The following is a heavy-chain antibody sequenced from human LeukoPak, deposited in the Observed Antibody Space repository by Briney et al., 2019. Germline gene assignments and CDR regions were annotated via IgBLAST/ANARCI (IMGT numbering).Heavy chain of an antibody. D-gene: IGHD3-10*01. J-gene: IGHJ4*02. CDR3: ARGTRGALDY. CDR1: GGSISSSSYY. Sequence: SETLSLTCTVSGGSISSSSYYWGWIRQPPGKGLEWIGSIYYSGSTYCNPSLKSRVTISVDTSKNQFSLKLSSVTAADTAVYYCARGTRGALDYWGQGTLVTVSS. V-gene: IGHV4-39*07. CDR2: IYYSGST.